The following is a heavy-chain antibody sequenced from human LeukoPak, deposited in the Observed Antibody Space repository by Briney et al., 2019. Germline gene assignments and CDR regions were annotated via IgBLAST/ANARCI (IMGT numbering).Heavy chain of an antibody. CDR2: ISGSGGST. CDR3: AKDLRARSSGFDY. Sequence: GGSLRLSCAASGFTFSSYAMSWVRQAPGKGLVWVSAISGSGGSTYYADSVKGRFAISRDNSKNTLYLQMNSLRAEDTAVYYCAKDLRARSSGFDYWGQGTLVTVSS. J-gene: IGHJ4*02. CDR1: GFTFSSYA. D-gene: IGHD6-19*01. V-gene: IGHV3-23*01.